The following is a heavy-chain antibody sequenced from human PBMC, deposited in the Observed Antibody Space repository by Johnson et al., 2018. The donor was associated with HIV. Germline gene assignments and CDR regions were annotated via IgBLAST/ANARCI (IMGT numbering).Heavy chain of an antibody. CDR1: GFNFDIYD. Sequence: VRLVESGGGVVRPGGSLRLSCAASGFNFDIYDMDWVRQAPGKGLEWVSGITWNSGSTRYADSVKGRFTISRDNAKNSLYLQMTPLTAEDTALYYCARGMIDDYGDYVEAFDVWGQGTVVTVFS. CDR3: ARGMIDDYGDYVEAFDV. V-gene: IGHV3-20*04. CDR2: ITWNSGST. J-gene: IGHJ3*01. D-gene: IGHD4-17*01.